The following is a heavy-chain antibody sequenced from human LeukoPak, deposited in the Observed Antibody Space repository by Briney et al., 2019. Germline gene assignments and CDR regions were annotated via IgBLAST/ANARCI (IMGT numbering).Heavy chain of an antibody. CDR2: TYYRSKWYN. CDR3: AREDNDAFDI. V-gene: IGHV6-1*01. CDR1: GDSVSRNSGS. Sequence: SQTLSLTCAISGDSVSRNSGSWNWIRQSPSRGLEHLGRTYYRSKWYNDYAVSVKSRITINPDTSQNHFSLQLNSVTPEDTAVYFCAREDNDAFDIWGQGTMVTVSS. J-gene: IGHJ3*02.